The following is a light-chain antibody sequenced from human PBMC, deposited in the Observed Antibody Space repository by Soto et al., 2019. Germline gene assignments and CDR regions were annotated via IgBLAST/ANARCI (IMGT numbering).Light chain of an antibody. CDR2: KAS. J-gene: IGKJ1*01. CDR1: GNIGVW. V-gene: IGKV1-5*03. Sequence: DIQMTQSPSTLSASVGDRVTITCRASGNIGVWLAWYQQKPGKAPKLLIYKASSLQSGVPSRFSGGGSGTEFTLTISSLQPDDFATYYCQQYHTYSWTFGQGTKVEIK. CDR3: QQYHTYSWT.